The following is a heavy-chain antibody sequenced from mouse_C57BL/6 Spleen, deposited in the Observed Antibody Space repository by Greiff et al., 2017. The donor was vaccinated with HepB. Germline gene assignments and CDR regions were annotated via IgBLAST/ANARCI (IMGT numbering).Heavy chain of an antibody. D-gene: IGHD4-1*01. V-gene: IGHV1-22*01. CDR1: GYTFTDYN. CDR3: ARRSKLGQGAMDY. J-gene: IGHJ4*01. CDR2: INPNNGGT. Sequence: EVQLQQSGPELVKPGASVKMSCKASGYTFTDYNMHWVKQSHGKSLEWIGYINPNNGGTSYNQKFKGKATLTVNKSSSTAYMELRSLTSEDSAVYYCARRSKLGQGAMDYWGQGTSVTVSS.